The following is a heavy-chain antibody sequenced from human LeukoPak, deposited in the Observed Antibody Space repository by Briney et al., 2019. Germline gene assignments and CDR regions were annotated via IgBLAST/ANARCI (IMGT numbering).Heavy chain of an antibody. D-gene: IGHD1-26*01. V-gene: IGHV3-21*01. CDR1: GFAFISYS. CDR3: ARDGQGYSGSYYAPTNFDY. J-gene: IGHJ4*02. Sequence: PGGSLRLSCAASGFAFISYSMNWVRQAPGKGLEWVSPISSSSTYIYYADSVKGRFTISRDNAKNSLYLQMNSLRAEDTAVYYCARDGQGYSGSYYAPTNFDYWGQGTLVTVSS. CDR2: ISSSSTYI.